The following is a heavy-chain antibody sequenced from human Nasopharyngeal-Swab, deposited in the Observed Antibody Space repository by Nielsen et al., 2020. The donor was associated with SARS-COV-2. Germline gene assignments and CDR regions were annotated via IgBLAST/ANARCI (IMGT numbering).Heavy chain of an antibody. V-gene: IGHV4-34*01. CDR1: GGSFSGYY. CDR3: ARVPGYYYYSMDV. J-gene: IGHJ6*03. CDR2: INHSGST. Sequence: SETLSLTCAVYGGSFSGYYWSWIRQPPGKGLEWIGEINHSGSTNYNPSLKSRVTISVDTSKNQFSLKLSSVTAADTAVYYCARVPGYYYYSMDVWGKGTTVTVSS.